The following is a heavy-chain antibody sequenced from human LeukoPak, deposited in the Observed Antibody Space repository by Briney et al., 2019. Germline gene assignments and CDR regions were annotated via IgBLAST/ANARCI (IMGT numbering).Heavy chain of an antibody. J-gene: IGHJ5*02. CDR1: GGSFSGYY. CDR2: INHSGST. D-gene: IGHD6-13*01. CDR3: ARPIAAAGHNWFDP. V-gene: IGHV4-34*01. Sequence: SETLSLTCAVYGGSFSGYYWSWIRQPPGKGLEWIGEINHSGSTNYNPSLKSRVTISVDTSKNQFSLKLSSVTAADTAVYYCARPIAAAGHNWFDPWGQGTLVTVSS.